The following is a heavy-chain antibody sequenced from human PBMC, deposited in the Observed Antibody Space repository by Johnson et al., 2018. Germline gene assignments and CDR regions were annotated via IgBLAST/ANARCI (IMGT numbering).Heavy chain of an antibody. J-gene: IGHJ3*02. CDR1: GVSLSLHQ. CDR2: IYESGGT. V-gene: IGHV4-59*11. D-gene: IGHD6-13*01. CDR3: ARESFSITAGNDGFDI. Sequence: QVQLQESGPGLVKPSETLSLICTVSGVSLSLHQWNWIRQPPGKGLEWIGVIYESGGTNYNPSLNSRVTISLGASKNQFSLKLSSVTAADTAGYYCARESFSITAGNDGFDIWGQGTMVTVSS.